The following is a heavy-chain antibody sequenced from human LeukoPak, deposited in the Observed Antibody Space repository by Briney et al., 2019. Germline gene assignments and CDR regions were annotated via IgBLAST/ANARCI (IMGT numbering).Heavy chain of an antibody. J-gene: IGHJ4*02. D-gene: IGHD3-10*01. CDR1: GGSFSGHY. V-gene: IGHV4-34*01. CDR3: ARPRYVSESLDS. Sequence: SETLSLTCAVYGGSFSGHYWTWIRQPPGKGLEWIGEINHSGSTTYNPSLNNRVTISIDTSKNQFSLKLRSVTAADTAVYYCARPRYVSESLDSWGQGTLVTVSS. CDR2: INHSGST.